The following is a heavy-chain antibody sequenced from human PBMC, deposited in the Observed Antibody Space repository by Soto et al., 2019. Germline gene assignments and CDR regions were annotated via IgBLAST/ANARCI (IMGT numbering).Heavy chain of an antibody. CDR2: IIPIFGTA. CDR1: GGTFSSYA. D-gene: IGHD3-16*01. CDR3: ASLGAAPGRVLFLWEYYYYGMDA. J-gene: IGHJ6*02. Sequence: SVKVSCKASGGTFSSYAISWVRQAPGQGLEWMGGIIPIFGTANYAQKFQGRVTITADESTSTAYMELSSLRSEDTAVYYCASLGAAPGRVLFLWEYYYYGMDAWGQGTTVTVSS. V-gene: IGHV1-69*13.